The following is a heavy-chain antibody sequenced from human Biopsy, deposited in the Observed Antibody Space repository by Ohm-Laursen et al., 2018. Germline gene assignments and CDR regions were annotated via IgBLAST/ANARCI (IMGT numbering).Heavy chain of an antibody. D-gene: IGHD4-23*01. CDR1: GGSFTGHY. Sequence: SRTLSLTCTVSGGSFTGHYWNWIRQPPGKGLEWIGHISHTGYTSYKSSLKSRVTISLDTSRKHFSLRLTSLAAADTAVYYCARGSNEYGGLYFPHWGQGTLVTVSS. CDR2: ISHTGYT. J-gene: IGHJ1*01. V-gene: IGHV4-59*11. CDR3: ARGSNEYGGLYFPH.